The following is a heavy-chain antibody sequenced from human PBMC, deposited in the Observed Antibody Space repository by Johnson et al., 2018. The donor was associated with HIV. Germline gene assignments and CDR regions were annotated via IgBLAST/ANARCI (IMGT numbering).Heavy chain of an antibody. D-gene: IGHD6-19*01. J-gene: IGHJ3*02. CDR1: GFTFSDHY. V-gene: IGHV3-11*04. Sequence: QVQLVESGGGLVQPGGSLRLSCAGSGFTFSDHYMSWVRQAPGKGLEWVSFISSSGSTIYYADSVKGRFTISRDNAKNSLYLQMNSLRAEDRAVYYCASGWGIVVSDAFDIWGQGTMVTVSS. CDR2: ISSSGSTI. CDR3: ASGWGIVVSDAFDI.